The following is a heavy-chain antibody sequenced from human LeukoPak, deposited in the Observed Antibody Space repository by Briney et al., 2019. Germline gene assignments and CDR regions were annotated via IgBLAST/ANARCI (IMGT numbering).Heavy chain of an antibody. J-gene: IGHJ4*02. CDR2: IIAIFGTA. CDR1: GGTLSRYA. V-gene: IGHV1-69*05. Sequence: ASVKVSCKASGGTLSRYAISWVRQAPGQGLEWMGGIIAIFGTANYAQKFQGRVTMTRDTSISTAYMELSRLRSDDTAVYYCARGRYYDSSGYYSNFDYWGQGTLVTVSS. CDR3: ARGRYYDSSGYYSNFDY. D-gene: IGHD3-22*01.